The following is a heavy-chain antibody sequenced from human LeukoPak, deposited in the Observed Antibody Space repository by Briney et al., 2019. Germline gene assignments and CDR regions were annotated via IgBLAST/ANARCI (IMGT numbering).Heavy chain of an antibody. CDR3: APVLTTDDSDYMDV. Sequence: GGSLRLSCAASGFTFCSYWMSWVRQAPGKGLEWVANIKQDGSEKYYVDSVRGGFTISRDNAKNSLYLQMNSLRAETTAGYYWAPVLTTDDSDYMDVCGKGTTVTVSS. D-gene: IGHD3-3*01. V-gene: IGHV3-7*01. CDR1: GFTFCSYW. J-gene: IGHJ6*03. CDR2: IKQDGSEK.